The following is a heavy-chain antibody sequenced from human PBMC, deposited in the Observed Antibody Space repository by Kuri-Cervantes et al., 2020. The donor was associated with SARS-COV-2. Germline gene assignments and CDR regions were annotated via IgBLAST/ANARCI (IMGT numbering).Heavy chain of an antibody. V-gene: IGHV3-48*01. Sequence: ETLSLTCAASGFTISSYSMNWVRQAPGKGLEWVSYISSSSSTIYYADSVKGRFTISRDNAKNSLYLQMNSLRAEDTAVYYCAREVTIFGAVSRGFDPWGQGTLVTVSS. CDR2: ISSSSSTI. J-gene: IGHJ5*02. D-gene: IGHD3-3*01. CDR3: AREVTIFGAVSRGFDP. CDR1: GFTISSYS.